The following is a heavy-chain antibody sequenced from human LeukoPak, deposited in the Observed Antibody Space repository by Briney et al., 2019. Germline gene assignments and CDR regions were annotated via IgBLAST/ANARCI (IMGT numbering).Heavy chain of an antibody. Sequence: PGGSLRLSCAASGFTFSSYAMSWVRQAPGKGLEWVSAISGSGGSTYYADSVKGRFTISRDNSKNTLYLQMNSLRAEDTAVCYCASNSGSYPPGYYYYYGMDVWGQGTTVTVSS. CDR3: ASNSGSYPPGYYYYYGMDV. J-gene: IGHJ6*02. CDR2: ISGSGGST. D-gene: IGHD1-26*01. CDR1: GFTFSSYA. V-gene: IGHV3-23*01.